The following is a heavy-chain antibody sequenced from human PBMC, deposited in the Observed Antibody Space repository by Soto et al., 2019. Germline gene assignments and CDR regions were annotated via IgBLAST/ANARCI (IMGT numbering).Heavy chain of an antibody. V-gene: IGHV1-69*06. Sequence: ASVKVSCKTSGSTFSTYSIVWVRQAPGEGLEWMGGIIPLFGTANYAQKFQDRVTITADKSTNTAFMELSSLKSEDTAMYYCASSSGNNYGVGTNYYFDYWGQGTLVTVSS. D-gene: IGHD1-26*01. CDR3: ASSSGNNYGVGTNYYFDY. CDR2: IIPLFGTA. CDR1: GSTFSTYS. J-gene: IGHJ4*02.